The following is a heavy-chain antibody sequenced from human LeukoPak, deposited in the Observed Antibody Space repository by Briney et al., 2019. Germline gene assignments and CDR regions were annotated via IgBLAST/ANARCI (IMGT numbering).Heavy chain of an antibody. CDR1: GGTFSSYA. Sequence: ASVKVSCKASGGTFSSYAISWVRQAPGQGLEWMGGIIPIFGTANYAQKFQGRVTITADKSTSTAYMELSSLRSEDTAVYYCATLVAAAGTWWFDPWGQGTLVTVSS. D-gene: IGHD6-13*01. CDR3: ATLVAAAGTWWFDP. J-gene: IGHJ5*02. V-gene: IGHV1-69*06. CDR2: IIPIFGTA.